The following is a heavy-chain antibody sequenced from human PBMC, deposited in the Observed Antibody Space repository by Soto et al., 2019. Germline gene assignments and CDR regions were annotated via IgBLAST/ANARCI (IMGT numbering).Heavy chain of an antibody. CDR3: TVDSMRPY. CDR1: GFTASNFW. J-gene: IGHJ4*02. Sequence: WGSLRLSCAASGFTASNFWMSWVRQAPGKGLEWIALIKRESEGGTADFAPLVKGRFTISRDDLKNTLYLDMNSLKTEDTAVYYCTVDSMRPYWGQGTMVTVSS. V-gene: IGHV3-15*01. CDR2: IKRESEGGTA.